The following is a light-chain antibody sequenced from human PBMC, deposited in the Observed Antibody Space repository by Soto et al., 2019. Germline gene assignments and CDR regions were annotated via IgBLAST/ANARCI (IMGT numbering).Light chain of an antibody. CDR3: QQHSRSIT. V-gene: IGKV3-20*01. Sequence: VLTQSPGTMPLSPLERPTLSCRASQSVNNNYLAWYQQKPGQSPRLLIYGASIRATAIPDRFSGSGSGTDFTLTISRLEPEDSAVYYCQQHSRSITFGGGTKV. CDR1: QSVNNNY. CDR2: GAS. J-gene: IGKJ4*01.